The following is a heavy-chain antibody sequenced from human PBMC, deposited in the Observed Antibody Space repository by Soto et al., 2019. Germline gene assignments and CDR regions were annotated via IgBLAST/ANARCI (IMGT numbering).Heavy chain of an antibody. CDR1: GFTLSRYS. Sequence: EVQLVESGGGLVQPGGSLRVSCAASGFTLSRYSMNWVRQAPGKGLEWLSYIDSSSKTIYYADSVRGRFIISRDNAKNSLCLPMNSLRDDDTAVYYCARGGVATIFGDSWGQGTLVTVSS. CDR2: IDSSSKTI. CDR3: ARGGVATIFGDS. D-gene: IGHD5-12*01. J-gene: IGHJ4*02. V-gene: IGHV3-48*02.